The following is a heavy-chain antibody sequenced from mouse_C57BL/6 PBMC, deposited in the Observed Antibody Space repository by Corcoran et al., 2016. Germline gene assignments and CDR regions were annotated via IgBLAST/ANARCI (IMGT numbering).Heavy chain of an antibody. J-gene: IGHJ4*01. V-gene: IGHV9-3*01. CDR1: GYTFTTYG. CDR2: INTYSGVP. Sequence: QIQFVQSGPALKKPGETFKISCKASGYTFTTYGMSWVKQAPGKGLKWMGWINTYSGVPTYADDFKGRFAFSLETSASTAYLQINNLKNEDTATYFCARRLPGPYAMDYWGQGTSVTVSS. D-gene: IGHD2-2*01. CDR3: ARRLPGPYAMDY.